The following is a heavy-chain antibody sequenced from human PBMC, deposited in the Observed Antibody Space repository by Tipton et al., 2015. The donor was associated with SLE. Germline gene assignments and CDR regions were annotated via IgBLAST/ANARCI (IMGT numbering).Heavy chain of an antibody. D-gene: IGHD3-3*02. CDR1: GGSISGWSYY. Sequence: LRLSCSVSGGSISGWSYYWGWIRQPPGKGLEWLGSIYSRGGTYWNPTVKSRVSISLDTSKNQVSLTVSSVTAADTAVYYCARGDASSAAFYDYWGQGLLVTVSS. CDR3: ARGDASSAAFYDY. CDR2: IYSRGGT. J-gene: IGHJ4*02. V-gene: IGHV4-39*07.